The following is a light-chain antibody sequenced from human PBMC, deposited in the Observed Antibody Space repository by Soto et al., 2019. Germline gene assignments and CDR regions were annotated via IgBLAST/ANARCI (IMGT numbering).Light chain of an antibody. CDR2: AAS. V-gene: IGKV1-39*01. J-gene: IGKJ5*01. CDR1: QSITIY. CDR3: QQYGRSHTLK. Sequence: IRGPFSHYSPSASVGDRVTITCRESQSITIYLNWYQQKPGKAPRLLIYAASRLQTGVQSRFSGSGSGTDFTLTISRLEPEDFAVYYCQQYGRSHTLKFGQVGRLEIK.